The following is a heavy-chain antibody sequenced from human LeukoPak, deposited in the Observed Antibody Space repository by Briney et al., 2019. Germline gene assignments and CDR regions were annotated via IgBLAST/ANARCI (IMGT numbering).Heavy chain of an antibody. CDR2: ISSSGST. V-gene: IGHV4-61*02. CDR3: ARHRSGWLQSSFDY. Sequence: SETLSLTCTVSGGSISSSSYYWGWIRQPAGKGLEWIGRISSSGSTNYNPSLKSRVTISVDTSKNQFSLKLSSVTAADTAVYYCARHRSGWLQSSFDYWGQGTLVTVSS. D-gene: IGHD5-24*01. CDR1: GGSISSSSYY. J-gene: IGHJ4*02.